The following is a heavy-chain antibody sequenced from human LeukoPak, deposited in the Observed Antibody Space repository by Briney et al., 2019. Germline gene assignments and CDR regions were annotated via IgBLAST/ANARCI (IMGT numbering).Heavy chain of an antibody. Sequence: ASVKVSCKASGYTFTSYGISWVRQAPGQGLEWMGWISAYNGNTNYAQKLQGRVTMTTDASTSTAYMELRSLTSDDTAVYSCARENYDSSYYWGQGTLVTVSS. CDR2: ISAYNGNT. V-gene: IGHV1-18*01. D-gene: IGHD3-22*01. J-gene: IGHJ4*02. CDR3: ARENYDSSYY. CDR1: GYTFTSYG.